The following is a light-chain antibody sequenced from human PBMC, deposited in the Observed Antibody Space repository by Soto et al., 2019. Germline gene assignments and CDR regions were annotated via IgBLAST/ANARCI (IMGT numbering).Light chain of an antibody. CDR2: DAS. V-gene: IGKV1-5*01. Sequence: DIQMTQSPSTLSASVGDRVTITCRASQSISSWLAWYQQKPGKAPKLLIYDASSLESGVPSRFIGNGSGTEFTLTISSLQPDDFATYYCQQYNSYSLTFGQGTNVEIK. CDR1: QSISSW. CDR3: QQYNSYSLT. J-gene: IGKJ1*01.